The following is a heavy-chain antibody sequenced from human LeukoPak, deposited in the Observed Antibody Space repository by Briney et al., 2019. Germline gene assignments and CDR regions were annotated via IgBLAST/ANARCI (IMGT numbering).Heavy chain of an antibody. D-gene: IGHD2-15*01. CDR1: GGSISSSSYY. J-gene: IGHJ3*02. CDR2: IYYSGST. Sequence: SETLSLTCTVSGGSISSSSYYWGWIRQPPGKGLEWIGSIYYSGSTYYNPSLKSRVTISVDPSKNQFSLKLSSVTAADTAVYYCARQGVFCSGGSCYSFGAFDIWGQGTMVTVSS. V-gene: IGHV4-39*01. CDR3: ARQGVFCSGGSCYSFGAFDI.